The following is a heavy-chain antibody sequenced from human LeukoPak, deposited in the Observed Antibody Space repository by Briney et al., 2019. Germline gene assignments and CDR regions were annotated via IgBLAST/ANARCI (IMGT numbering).Heavy chain of an antibody. D-gene: IGHD1-26*01. V-gene: IGHV3-48*03. CDR1: GFTFSSYE. J-gene: IGHJ4*02. Sequence: PGGSLRLSCAASGFTFSSYEMNWVRQAPGKGLEWVSYISSSGSTIYYADSLKGRFTISRDNAKNSLYLQMNSLRAEDTAVYYCARDDGSYSRSPGFDYWGQGTLVTVSS. CDR3: ARDDGSYSRSPGFDY. CDR2: ISSSGSTI.